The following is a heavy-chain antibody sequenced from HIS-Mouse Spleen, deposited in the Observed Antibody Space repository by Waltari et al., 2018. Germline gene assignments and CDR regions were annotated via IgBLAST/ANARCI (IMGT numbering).Heavy chain of an antibody. CDR3: AREIPYSSSWYDWYFDL. D-gene: IGHD6-13*01. Sequence: QLQLQESGPGLVKPSETLSLTCTVSGGSISSSSYYWGWIRQPPGKGLEWIGSIYYSGSTSYNPSLKSRVTISVDTSKNQFSLKLSCVTAADTAVYYCAREIPYSSSWYDWYFDLWGRGTLVTVSS. J-gene: IGHJ2*01. CDR2: IYYSGST. V-gene: IGHV4-39*07. CDR1: GGSISSSSYY.